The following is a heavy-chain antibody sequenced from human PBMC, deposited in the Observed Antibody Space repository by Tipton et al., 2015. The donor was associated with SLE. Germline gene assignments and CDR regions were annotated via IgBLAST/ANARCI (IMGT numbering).Heavy chain of an antibody. Sequence: TLSLTCAVYGGSFSSYYWSWIRQPPGKGLEWIGEINHSGSTNYNPSLKSRVTISVDTSKNQFSLKLSSVTAADTAVYYCARAQWLVRWFDPWGQGNLVTVSS. CDR2: INHSGST. CDR1: GGSFSSYY. D-gene: IGHD6-19*01. CDR3: ARAQWLVRWFDP. J-gene: IGHJ5*02. V-gene: IGHV4-34*01.